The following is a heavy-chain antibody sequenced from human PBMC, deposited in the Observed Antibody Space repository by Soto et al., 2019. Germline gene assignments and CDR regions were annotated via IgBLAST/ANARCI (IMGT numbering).Heavy chain of an antibody. CDR3: VRPSYCGGDCYRDDAFDI. Sequence: QLQLQESGPGLVKPSETLSLTCTVSGGSISSSSYYWGWIRQPPGKGLEWIGSIYYSGSTYYNPSLKSRVTISVDTSKNQFSLKLSSVTAADTAVYYCVRPSYCGGDCYRDDAFDIWGQGTMVTVSS. V-gene: IGHV4-39*01. CDR2: IYYSGST. J-gene: IGHJ3*02. D-gene: IGHD2-21*02. CDR1: GGSISSSSYY.